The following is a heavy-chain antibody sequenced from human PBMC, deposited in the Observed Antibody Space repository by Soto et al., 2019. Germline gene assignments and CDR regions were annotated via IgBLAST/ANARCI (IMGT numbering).Heavy chain of an antibody. D-gene: IGHD6-13*01. CDR3: ATPYSSPFDY. Sequence: QLQLQESGPGLVKPSETLSLTCTVSGGSISSSSYYWGWIRQPPGKGLEWIGSIYYSGSTYYNPSLKXXVXIXXDTSKNQFSLKLSSVTAADTAVYYCATPYSSPFDYWGQGTLVTVSS. V-gene: IGHV4-39*01. CDR1: GGSISSSSYY. CDR2: IYYSGST. J-gene: IGHJ4*02.